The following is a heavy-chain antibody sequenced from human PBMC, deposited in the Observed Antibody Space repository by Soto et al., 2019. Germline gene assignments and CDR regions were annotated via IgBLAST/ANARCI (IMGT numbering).Heavy chain of an antibody. Sequence: QLQLQESGPGLGKPSETLSLTCTVSGGSISSSHYYWDWIRQPPGRGLEWIGRIYYSGNTYYNPSLNTRVTISVDTSKNQFSLRLSSVTAADTAVYYCARRATASGSGLDYWGQGTLVTVSS. D-gene: IGHD3-10*01. CDR2: IYYSGNT. V-gene: IGHV4-39*01. CDR1: GGSISSSHYY. CDR3: ARRATASGSGLDY. J-gene: IGHJ4*02.